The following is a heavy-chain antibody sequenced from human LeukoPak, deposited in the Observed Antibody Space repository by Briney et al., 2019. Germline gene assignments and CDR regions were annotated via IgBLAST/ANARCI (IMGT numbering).Heavy chain of an antibody. CDR1: GFTFSIYT. D-gene: IGHD3-10*01. J-gene: IGHJ4*02. V-gene: IGHV3-48*01. Sequence: GGSLRHSCAASGFTFSIYTMNWVRQAPGKGLEWVSYISGTGTTRYYADSVKGRFTISRDNAKNSLYLQMNSLRAEDTALYYCARDGINYGELDYWGQGTLVSVSS. CDR3: ARDGINYGELDY. CDR2: ISGTGTTR.